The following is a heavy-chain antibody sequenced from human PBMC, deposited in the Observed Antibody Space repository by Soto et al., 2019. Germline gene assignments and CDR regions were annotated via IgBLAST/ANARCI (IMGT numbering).Heavy chain of an antibody. CDR3: AIGRDYYGSGSYYNAYYYYGMYV. CDR2: INHSGST. V-gene: IGHV4-34*01. D-gene: IGHD3-10*01. CDR1: GGSFSGYY. Sequence: PSETLSLTCAVYGGSFSGYYWSWIRQPPGKGLEWIGEINHSGSTNYNPSLKSRVTISVDTSKNQFSLKLSSVTAADTAVYYCAIGRDYYGSGSYYNAYYYYGMYVWCQGTTVT. J-gene: IGHJ6*02.